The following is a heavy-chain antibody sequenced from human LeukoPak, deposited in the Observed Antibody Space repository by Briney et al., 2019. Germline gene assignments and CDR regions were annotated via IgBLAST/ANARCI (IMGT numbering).Heavy chain of an antibody. D-gene: IGHD4-23*01. Sequence: GGSLRLSCAASGFTFSSYAMSGVRLAPGKGLEWVSAISGRGGSTYYADSVKGRFTISRDNSKNTLYLQMNSLRAEDTAVYYCAKDRSATVVTLVDYWGQGTLVTVSS. CDR1: GFTFSSYA. J-gene: IGHJ4*02. V-gene: IGHV3-23*01. CDR2: ISGRGGST. CDR3: AKDRSATVVTLVDY.